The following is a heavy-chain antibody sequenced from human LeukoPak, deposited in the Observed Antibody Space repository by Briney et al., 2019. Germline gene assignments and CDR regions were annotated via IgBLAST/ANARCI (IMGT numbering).Heavy chain of an antibody. CDR2: INHSGST. Sequence: SETLSLTCTVSGGSIRSGGYFWSWIRQPPGKGLEWIGEINHSGSTNYNPSLKSRVTISVDTSKNQFSLKLSSVTAADTAVYYCARVEGPRAAAGHEYFDYWGQGTLVTVSS. J-gene: IGHJ4*02. CDR1: GGSIRSGGYF. V-gene: IGHV4-34*01. D-gene: IGHD6-13*01. CDR3: ARVEGPRAAAGHEYFDY.